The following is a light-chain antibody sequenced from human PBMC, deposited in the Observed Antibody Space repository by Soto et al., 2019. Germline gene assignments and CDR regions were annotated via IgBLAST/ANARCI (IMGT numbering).Light chain of an antibody. CDR2: EVS. V-gene: IGLV2-8*01. Sequence: QSALTQPPSASGSPGQSVTISCTGTSSDVGAYNYVSWYQQHPGKAPKLTIYEVSYRPSGVPDRFSGSKSGNTASLTVSGLQAEDEADYYCSSYAGSSTVFGTGTKVTVL. CDR3: SSYAGSSTV. CDR1: SSDVGAYNY. J-gene: IGLJ1*01.